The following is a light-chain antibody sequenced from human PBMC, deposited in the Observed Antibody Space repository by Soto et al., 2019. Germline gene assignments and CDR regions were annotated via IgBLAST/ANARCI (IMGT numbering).Light chain of an antibody. CDR1: QSVNSN. CDR3: QQYNNRPPDT. Sequence: EIVMTQSPATLSVSPGERVTLSCRASQSVNSNLAWYQQKPGQAPRLLIYGASTRVAGIPARFSGSGSGTEFSLTISSLQSEDFAVYYCQQYNNRPPDTFGQGTKLEIK. J-gene: IGKJ2*01. V-gene: IGKV3-15*01. CDR2: GAS.